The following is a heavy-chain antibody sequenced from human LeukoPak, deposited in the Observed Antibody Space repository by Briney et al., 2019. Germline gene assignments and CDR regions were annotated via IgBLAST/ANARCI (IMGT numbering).Heavy chain of an antibody. V-gene: IGHV4-34*01. Sequence: SETLSLTCAVYGGSFSGYYRSWIRQPPGKGLEWIGEINHSESTNYNPSLKSRVTISVDTSKNQFSLKLSSVTAADTAVYYCARVGYCSSTSCFQGAFDIWGQGTMVTVSS. CDR3: ARVGYCSSTSCFQGAFDI. J-gene: IGHJ3*02. CDR2: INHSEST. CDR1: GGSFSGYY. D-gene: IGHD2-2*01.